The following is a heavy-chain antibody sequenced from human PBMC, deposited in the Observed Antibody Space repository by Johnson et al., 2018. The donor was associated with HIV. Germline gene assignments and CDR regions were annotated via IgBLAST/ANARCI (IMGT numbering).Heavy chain of an antibody. D-gene: IGHD3-22*01. CDR2: ISYDGSNK. J-gene: IGHJ3*02. CDR3: ARDRENYDDSSGYYGLGAFDI. V-gene: IGHV3-30-3*01. Sequence: VQLVESGGGVVQPGRSLRLSCAASGFTFSSYAMHWVRQAPGKGLEWVAVISYDGSNKYYADSVKGRFTISRDNSTNPLYLQMNSLRAEDAAVYYCARDRENYDDSSGYYGLGAFDIWGQGTMVTVSS. CDR1: GFTFSSYA.